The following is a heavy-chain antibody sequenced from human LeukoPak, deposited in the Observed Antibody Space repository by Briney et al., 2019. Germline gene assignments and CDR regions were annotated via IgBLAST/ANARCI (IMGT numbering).Heavy chain of an antibody. J-gene: IGHJ4*02. CDR1: GGAISSFY. CDR2: IYYSGGT. Sequence: PSETLSLTCTVSGGAISSFYWSWIRQPPGKGLEWIGYIYYSGGTKYNPSLMSRVSISVDRAQNQFSLSLISVTAADTAVYYCARDGLYDSNGYYMDSWGQGTLVIVSS. D-gene: IGHD3-22*01. CDR3: ARDGLYDSNGYYMDS. V-gene: IGHV4-59*01.